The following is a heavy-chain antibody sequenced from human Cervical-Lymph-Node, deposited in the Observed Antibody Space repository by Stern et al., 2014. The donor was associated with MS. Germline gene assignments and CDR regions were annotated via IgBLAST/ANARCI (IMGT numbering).Heavy chain of an antibody. J-gene: IGHJ4*02. CDR1: GGSISSGGYY. CDR3: ARAHEDNIWGSDFDY. Sequence: VQLEESGPGLVKPSQTLSLTCSVSGGSISSGGYYWSWIRQHPGKGLEWIGYIYYSGSTYYNPSLKSRVTISVDTSKNQFSLKLSSVTAADTAVYYCARAHEDNIWGSDFDYWGQGTLVTVSS. V-gene: IGHV4-31*03. D-gene: IGHD3-16*01. CDR2: IYYSGST.